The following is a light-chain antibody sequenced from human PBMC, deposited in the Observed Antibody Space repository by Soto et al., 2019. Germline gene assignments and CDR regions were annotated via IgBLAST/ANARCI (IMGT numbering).Light chain of an antibody. V-gene: IGKV3D-20*01. CDR3: QQYDTSPLT. J-gene: IGKJ4*01. CDR1: QTITSAY. Sequence: EIVLTQSPATLSLSPGERATLSCGASQTITSAYLAWYQLKPGLAPRLLFYDASNRATGVPDRFSGSGSGTDFTLTISRLQPEDFAVYYCQQYDTSPLTFGGGTKVEIK. CDR2: DAS.